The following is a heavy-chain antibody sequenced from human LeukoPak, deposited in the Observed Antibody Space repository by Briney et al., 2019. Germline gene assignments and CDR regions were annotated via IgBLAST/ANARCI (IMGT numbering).Heavy chain of an antibody. CDR1: GGSISSYY. D-gene: IGHD3-16*01. Sequence: SGTLSLTCTVSGGSISSYYWSWIRQPPGKGLEWIGYIYYSGSTNYNPSLKSRVTISVDTSKNQFSLKLSSVTAADTAVYYCARSLKGAGMDVWGKGTTVTVSS. J-gene: IGHJ6*04. CDR2: IYYSGST. V-gene: IGHV4-59*01. CDR3: ARSLKGAGMDV.